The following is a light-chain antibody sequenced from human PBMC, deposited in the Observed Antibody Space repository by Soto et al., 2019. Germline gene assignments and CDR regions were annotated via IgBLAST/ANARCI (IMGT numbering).Light chain of an antibody. CDR2: GNS. J-gene: IGLJ2*01. Sequence: QSVLTQPPSVSGAPGQRVTISCTGSSSNIGAGYDVHWYQQLPGTAPKLLIYGNSNRPSGVPDRFSGSKSGTSACLAITGLQAEDEADYYCQSYDSSLSAVVFGGGTQLTVL. CDR3: QSYDSSLSAVV. CDR1: SSNIGAGYD. V-gene: IGLV1-40*01.